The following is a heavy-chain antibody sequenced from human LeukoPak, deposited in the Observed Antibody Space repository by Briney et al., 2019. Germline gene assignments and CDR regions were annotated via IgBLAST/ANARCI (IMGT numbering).Heavy chain of an antibody. CDR2: ISGYNGNT. Sequence: ASVKVSCKASGYTFTSYGITWVRQAPGQGLEWMGWISGYNGNTNYAQKFQGRVTITADKSTTTAYMELSSLRSEDTAVYYCARKKDGGDAFDIWGQGTMLTVSS. V-gene: IGHV1-18*01. CDR3: ARKKDGGDAFDI. D-gene: IGHD3-10*01. CDR1: GYTFTSYG. J-gene: IGHJ3*02.